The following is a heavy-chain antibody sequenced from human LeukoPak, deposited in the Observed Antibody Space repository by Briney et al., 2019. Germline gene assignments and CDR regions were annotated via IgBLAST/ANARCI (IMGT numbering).Heavy chain of an antibody. D-gene: IGHD3-3*01. V-gene: IGHV7-4-1*02. J-gene: IGHJ4*02. CDR3: AREHTIFGVVINDY. CDR1: GYTFTSYA. CDR2: INTNTGNP. Sequence: ASVKVSCKASGYTFTSYAMNWVRQAPGQGLEWMGWINTNTGNPTYAQGFTGRFVFSLDTSVSTAYLRISSLKAEDTAVYYCAREHTIFGVVINDYWGQGTLVTVSS.